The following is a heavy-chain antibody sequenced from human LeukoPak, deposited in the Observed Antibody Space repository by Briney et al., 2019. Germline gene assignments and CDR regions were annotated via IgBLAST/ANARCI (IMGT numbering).Heavy chain of an antibody. CDR3: ARRESSGYFDY. Sequence: PGGSLRLSCAASGVTVSSNYMTWVRQAPGKGLEWISVIYSGGDTYYADSVKGRFTISRDNSKNTLYLQMNSLRAEDTAVYYCARRESSGYFDYWGQGTLVTVSS. CDR1: GVTVSSNY. D-gene: IGHD3-22*01. CDR2: IYSGGDT. V-gene: IGHV3-66*02. J-gene: IGHJ4*02.